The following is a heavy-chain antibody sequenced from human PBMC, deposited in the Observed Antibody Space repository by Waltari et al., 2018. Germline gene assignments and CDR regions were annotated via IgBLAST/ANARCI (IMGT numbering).Heavy chain of an antibody. CDR3: ARGATWGAGSYYFDY. Sequence: VQLQQWGAGLLKPSETLSLTCAVYGGSFSGYYWSWIRQPPGKGLEWIGEINHSGSTNYNPSLKSRVTISVDTSKNQFSLKLSSVTAADTAVYYCARGATWGAGSYYFDYWGQGTLVTVSS. D-gene: IGHD1-26*01. V-gene: IGHV4-34*01. J-gene: IGHJ4*02. CDR2: INHSGST. CDR1: GGSFSGYY.